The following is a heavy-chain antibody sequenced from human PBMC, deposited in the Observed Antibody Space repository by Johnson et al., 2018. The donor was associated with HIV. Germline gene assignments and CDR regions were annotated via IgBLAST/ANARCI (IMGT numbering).Heavy chain of an antibody. D-gene: IGHD6-13*01. J-gene: IGHJ3*02. CDR2: IYSGGST. CDR3: ARVGSTLTDAFDI. Sequence: VQLVESGGGLVQPGESLRLSCAASGFTVSSNYMSWVRQAPGKGLAWVSVIYSGGSTYYADSVKGRFTISRDKSKNTLYLQMNSLRTEDTAVYYWARVGSTLTDAFDIWGQGTMVTGSS. CDR1: GFTVSSNY. V-gene: IGHV3-66*02.